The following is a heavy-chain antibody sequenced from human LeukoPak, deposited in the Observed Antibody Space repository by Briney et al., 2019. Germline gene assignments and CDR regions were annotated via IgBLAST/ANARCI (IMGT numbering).Heavy chain of an antibody. J-gene: IGHJ4*02. CDR2: IYYSGST. D-gene: IGHD7-27*01. CDR1: GGSMGNSY. V-gene: IGHV4-59*01. CDR3: ARGWGYFDY. Sequence: SETLSLTCTVSGGSMGNSYWSWIRQPPGKGLEWIGFIYYSGSTNYNPSLKSRVTISVDTSKNQFSLKLSSVTAADTAVYYCARGWGYFDYWGQGTLVTVSS.